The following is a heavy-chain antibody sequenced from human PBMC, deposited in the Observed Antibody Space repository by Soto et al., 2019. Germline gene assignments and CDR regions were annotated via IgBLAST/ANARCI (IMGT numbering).Heavy chain of an antibody. CDR1: GDSVSSNDAT. D-gene: IGHD2-2*01. J-gene: IGHJ5*01. CDR3: VILVGNSCLDS. V-gene: IGHV6-1*01. Sequence: QVQLQQSGPGLVKTSQTLSLTCAISGDSVSSNDATWDWIRQSPSRGLEWLGRTYYRSKWYIDYAVPEKSSTNINPDPSITQISLTLNSVTPDDTAVYYCVILVGNSCLDSWGPGTLVTVSS. CDR2: TYYRSKWYI.